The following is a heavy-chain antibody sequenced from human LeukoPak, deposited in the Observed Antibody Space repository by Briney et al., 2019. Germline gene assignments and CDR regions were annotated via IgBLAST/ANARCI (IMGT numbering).Heavy chain of an antibody. D-gene: IGHD6-13*01. CDR2: TGGDT. J-gene: IGHJ5*02. V-gene: IGHV3-13*01. Sequence: TGGDTYYPGSVKGRFTISRENAKNSLYLQMSSLRAGDTAVYYCARDETYSSSWYGYNWFDPWGQGTLVTVSS. CDR3: ARDETYSSSWYGYNWFDP.